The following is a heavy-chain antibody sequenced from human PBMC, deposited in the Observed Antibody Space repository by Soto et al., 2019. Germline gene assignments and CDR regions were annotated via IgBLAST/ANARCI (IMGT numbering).Heavy chain of an antibody. Sequence: QLQLQESGPGLVKPSETLSLTCTVSGGSISSGGYSWSWIRQPPGKGLEWIGYIYHSGSTYYNPSLKSRVTISVDRSKNQFSLKLSSVTAADTAVYYCARVKRGGPFDYWGQGTLVTVSS. V-gene: IGHV4-30-2*01. D-gene: IGHD3-16*01. J-gene: IGHJ4*02. CDR3: ARVKRGGPFDY. CDR1: GGSISSGGYS. CDR2: IYHSGST.